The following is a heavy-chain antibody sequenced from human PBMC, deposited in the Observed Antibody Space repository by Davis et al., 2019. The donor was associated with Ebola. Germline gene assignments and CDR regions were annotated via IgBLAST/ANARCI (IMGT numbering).Heavy chain of an antibody. D-gene: IGHD5-12*01. CDR3: ARGWLRSAFDQ. V-gene: IGHV6-1*01. CDR1: GDSVSISSGG. CDR2: TYYKSKWYN. J-gene: IGHJ4*02. Sequence: PSETPLTCAVSGDSVSISSGGYNWIRQSPSRGLEWLGRTYYKSKWYNDYAVSVKSRITINADTSKNELSLHLNSVTPEDTAVYFCARGWLRSAFDQWGQGTLVTVSS.